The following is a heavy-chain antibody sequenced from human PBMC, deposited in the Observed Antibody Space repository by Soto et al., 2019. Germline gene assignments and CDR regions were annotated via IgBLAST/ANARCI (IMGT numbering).Heavy chain of an antibody. CDR2: INGDGSDI. D-gene: IGHD4-17*01. CDR3: ARDQTTGDWFDA. J-gene: IGHJ5*02. Sequence: VRQDPGKGLVWVSRINGDGSDIKYADSVKGRFTISRDNAKNTVYLQMNSLRVEDTAVYYCARDQTTGDWFDAWGQGTLVTVSS. V-gene: IGHV3-74*03.